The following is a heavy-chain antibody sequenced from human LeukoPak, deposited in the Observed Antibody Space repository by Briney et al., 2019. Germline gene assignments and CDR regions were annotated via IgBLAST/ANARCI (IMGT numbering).Heavy chain of an antibody. D-gene: IGHD3-22*01. CDR2: ISAYNGNT. CDR3: ARDSPWGVYYDSSGYAIDY. CDR1: GYTFTSYG. J-gene: IGHJ4*02. Sequence: RASVKVSCKASGYTFTSYGISWVRQAPGQGLEWMGWISAYNGNTNYAQKLQGRVTMTTDTSTSTAYMELRSLRSDDTAVYYCARDSPWGVYYDSSGYAIDYWGQGTLVAVSS. V-gene: IGHV1-18*01.